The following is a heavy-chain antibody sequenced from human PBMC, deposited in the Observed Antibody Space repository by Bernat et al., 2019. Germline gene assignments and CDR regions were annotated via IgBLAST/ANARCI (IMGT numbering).Heavy chain of an antibody. CDR3: TRLNYDYIWGSYSYYFDY. V-gene: IGHV3-30*03. Sequence: QVQLVESGGGVVQPGRSLRLSCAASGFTFSSYGMHWVRQAPGKGLEWVVVISYDGSNKYYADSVKGRFTISRDNSKNTLYLQMNSLRAEDTAVYYCTRLNYDYIWGSYSYYFDYWGQGTLVTVSS. CDR2: ISYDGSNK. D-gene: IGHD3-16*01. J-gene: IGHJ4*02. CDR1: GFTFSSYG.